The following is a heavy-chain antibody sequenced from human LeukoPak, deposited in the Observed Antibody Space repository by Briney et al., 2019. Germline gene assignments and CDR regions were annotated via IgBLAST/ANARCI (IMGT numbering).Heavy chain of an antibody. CDR1: GFTFSSYA. J-gene: IGHJ4*02. CDR3: ANQVAYGSGSYYLRPYYFDY. CDR2: ISGSGGST. D-gene: IGHD3-10*01. V-gene: IGHV3-23*01. Sequence: GGSLRLSCAASGFTFSSYAMSWVRQAPGKGLEWVSAISGSGGSTYYADSVKGRFTISRDNSKNTLHLQMNSLRAEDTAVYYCANQVAYGSGSYYLRPYYFDYWGQGTLVTVSS.